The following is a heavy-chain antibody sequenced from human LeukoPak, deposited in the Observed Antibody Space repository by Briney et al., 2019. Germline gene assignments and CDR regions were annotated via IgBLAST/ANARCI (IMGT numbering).Heavy chain of an antibody. J-gene: IGHJ4*02. CDR1: GYTFTRYG. CDR3: ARDVRGAGLELRKYDY. CDR2: VSAYNGNT. Sequence: GASVNVSCKASGYTFTRYGFSWVRQAPGQGLEWMGWVSAYNGNTKYAQNLQGRVTMTTDTSTNTAYMELRSLRSDDTAVYYCARDVRGAGLELRKYDYWGQGTLVTVSS. V-gene: IGHV1-18*01. D-gene: IGHD1-7*01.